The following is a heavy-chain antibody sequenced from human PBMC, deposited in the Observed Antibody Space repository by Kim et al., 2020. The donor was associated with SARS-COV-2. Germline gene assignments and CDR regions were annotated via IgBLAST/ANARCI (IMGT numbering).Heavy chain of an antibody. D-gene: IGHD4-17*01. J-gene: IGHJ4*02. Sequence: SETLSLTCAVSGGSISSSNCCSWFLQPPPKGLVWSGGIYHSGSTTYYPSPISRRIITSDNTTNQHSSLLLSSTAAATAAFYYATETAAADYWGQGTLVT. CDR1: GGSISSSNC. CDR2: IYHSGST. V-gene: IGHV4-4*02. CDR3: ATETAAADY.